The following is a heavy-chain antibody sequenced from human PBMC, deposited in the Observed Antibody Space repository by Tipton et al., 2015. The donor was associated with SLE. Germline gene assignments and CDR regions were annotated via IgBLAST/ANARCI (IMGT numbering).Heavy chain of an antibody. CDR3: ARHSSGYPFDY. D-gene: IGHD3-22*01. V-gene: IGHV1-3*01. CDR2: INAGNGNT. J-gene: IGHJ4*02. Sequence: SCAASGFTFSSYAMHWVRQAPGQRLEWMGWINAGNGNTKYSQKFQGRVTITRDTSASTAYMELSSLRSEDTAVYYCARHSSGYPFDYWGQGTLVTVSS. CDR1: GFTFSSYA.